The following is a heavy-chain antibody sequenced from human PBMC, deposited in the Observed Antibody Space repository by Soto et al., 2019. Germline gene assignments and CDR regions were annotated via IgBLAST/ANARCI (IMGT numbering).Heavy chain of an antibody. Sequence: WGSLRLGCVSSVFTFSIYEMNWVRQAPGKGLEWVSYISSSGSTIYYADSVKGRFTISRDNAKNSLYLQMNSLRAEDTAVYYCARDRRAMVSYYYYGMDVWGQGTTVTVSS. D-gene: IGHD5-18*01. J-gene: IGHJ6*01. CDR1: VFTFSIYE. CDR2: ISSSGSTI. V-gene: IGHV3-48*03. CDR3: ARDRRAMVSYYYYGMDV.